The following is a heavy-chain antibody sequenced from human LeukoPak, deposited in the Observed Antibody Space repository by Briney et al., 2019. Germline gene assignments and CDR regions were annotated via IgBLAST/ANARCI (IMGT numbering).Heavy chain of an antibody. D-gene: IGHD3-10*01. CDR1: GYTFTGYY. CDR2: INPNSGGT. Sequence: ASVKVSCKASGYTFTGYYMHWVRQAPGQGLEWMGWINPNSGGTNYAQKFQGRVTMTRDTSISTAYMELSSLRSEDTAVYYCARDEIEELLTGWGGMDVWGQGTTVTVSS. V-gene: IGHV1-2*02. J-gene: IGHJ6*02. CDR3: ARDEIEELLTGWGGMDV.